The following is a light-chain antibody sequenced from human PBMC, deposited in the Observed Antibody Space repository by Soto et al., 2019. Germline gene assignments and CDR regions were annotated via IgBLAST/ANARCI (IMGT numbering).Light chain of an antibody. CDR3: SLYTSEKTHV. Sequence: QSVLTQPPSVSGSPGQSVTISCTGTSTDFVTYNRVSWYQQPPGTAPKLIVYEASNRPSGVPDRFSGSKSGNTASLTISGLQAADEADYYCSLYTSEKTHVFGTGTKLTVL. J-gene: IGLJ1*01. CDR2: EAS. V-gene: IGLV2-18*01. CDR1: STDFVTYNR.